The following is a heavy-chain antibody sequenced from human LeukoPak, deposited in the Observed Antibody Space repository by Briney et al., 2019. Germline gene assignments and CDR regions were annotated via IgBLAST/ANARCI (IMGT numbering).Heavy chain of an antibody. CDR3: ARTTVGGFLEWSRSYYFDY. CDR1: GFTFSSYA. CDR2: IKQDGSEK. J-gene: IGHJ4*02. V-gene: IGHV3-7*01. D-gene: IGHD3-3*01. Sequence: GGTLRLSCAASGFTFSSYAMNWVRQAPGKGLGWVANIKQDGSEKYYVDSVKGRFTISRDNAKNSLCLQMNSLRAEDTAVYYCARTTVGGFLEWSRSYYFDYWGQGTLVTVSS.